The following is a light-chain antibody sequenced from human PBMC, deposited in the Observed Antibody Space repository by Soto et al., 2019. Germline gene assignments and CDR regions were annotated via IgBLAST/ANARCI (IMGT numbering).Light chain of an antibody. Sequence: QSALTQXASVSGSPGQSITISFTGPSTDVGSHKLLSWYQPYPGNSPKLIIFEAYKRPSGVSNRFSGSKSGSTASLTISGLQAEDEADYYCCSNAVGSTYVFGTGTKVTVL. V-gene: IGLV2-23*01. CDR1: STDVGSHKL. J-gene: IGLJ1*01. CDR3: CSNAVGSTYV. CDR2: EAY.